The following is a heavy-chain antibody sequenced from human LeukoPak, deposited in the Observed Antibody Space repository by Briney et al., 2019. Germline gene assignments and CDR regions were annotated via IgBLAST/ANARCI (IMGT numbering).Heavy chain of an antibody. Sequence: SETLSLTCAIYSESFSGYFWSWIRQPPGKGLEWIGEINYSGSTNYNPSLKSRVTISVDTSKNQFSLKLSSVTAADTAVYYCARLGYYGSGSLVDYFDYWGQGTLVTVSS. CDR3: ARLGYYGSGSLVDYFDY. V-gene: IGHV4-34*01. CDR1: SESFSGYF. D-gene: IGHD3-10*01. J-gene: IGHJ4*02. CDR2: INYSGST.